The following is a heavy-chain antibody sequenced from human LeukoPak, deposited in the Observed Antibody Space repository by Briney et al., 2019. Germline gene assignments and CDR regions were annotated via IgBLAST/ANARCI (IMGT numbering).Heavy chain of an antibody. Sequence: GGSLRLSCAASGFTFSGSAMHWVRQASGKGLEWVGRIRSKANSYATAYAASVKGRFTISRDDSKNTAYLQMNSLKTEDTAVYYCTRLHYDILTGYSPYYYGMDVWGQGTTVTVSS. CDR1: GFTFSGSA. J-gene: IGHJ6*02. V-gene: IGHV3-73*01. CDR2: IRSKANSYAT. CDR3: TRLHYDILTGYSPYYYGMDV. D-gene: IGHD3-9*01.